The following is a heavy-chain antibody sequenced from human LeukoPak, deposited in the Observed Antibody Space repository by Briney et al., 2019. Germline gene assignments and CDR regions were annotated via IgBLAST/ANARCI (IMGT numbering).Heavy chain of an antibody. CDR2: INPSGGST. V-gene: IGHV1-46*01. Sequence: ASVKVSCKASGYTFTRHYMHWVRQTPGQGLECMGMINPSGGSTSYAQKFQGRVTMTRDMSTSTVYMELSSLRSEDTAVHYCARDDGGATYFDYWGQGTLVTVSS. J-gene: IGHJ4*02. CDR3: ARDDGGATYFDY. CDR1: GYTFTRHY. D-gene: IGHD1-26*01.